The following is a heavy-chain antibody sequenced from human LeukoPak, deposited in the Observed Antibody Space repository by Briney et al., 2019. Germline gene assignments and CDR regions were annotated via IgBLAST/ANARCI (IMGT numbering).Heavy chain of an antibody. Sequence: GGSLRLSCAASGFTFSSYAMSWVRQAPGKGLEWVSAISGSGGSTYYADSVKGRFTISRDNSKNTLYLQMNSLRAEDTAVYYCAKRTGYSSSSHLGYWGQGTLVTVSS. CDR2: ISGSGGST. V-gene: IGHV3-23*01. D-gene: IGHD6-13*01. J-gene: IGHJ4*02. CDR1: GFTFSSYA. CDR3: AKRTGYSSSSHLGY.